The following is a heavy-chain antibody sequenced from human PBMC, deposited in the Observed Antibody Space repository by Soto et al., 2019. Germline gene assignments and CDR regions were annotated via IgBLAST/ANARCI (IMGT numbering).Heavy chain of an antibody. D-gene: IGHD6-19*01. J-gene: IGHJ4*02. CDR3: ASGSIAVAASFDY. Sequence: SETLSLTCTVSGGSISSSSYYGGWIRQPPGKGLEWIGSIYYSGSTYYNPSLKSRVTISVDTSKNQFSLKLSSVTAADTAVYYCASGSIAVAASFDYWGQGTLVTVSS. V-gene: IGHV4-39*01. CDR1: GGSISSSSYY. CDR2: IYYSGST.